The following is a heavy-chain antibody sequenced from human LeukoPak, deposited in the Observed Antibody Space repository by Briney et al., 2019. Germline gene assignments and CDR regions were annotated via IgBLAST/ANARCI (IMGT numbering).Heavy chain of an antibody. CDR1: GYTFTSYG. J-gene: IGHJ4*02. CDR2: ISAYNGNT. CDR3: ARDCSSTSCSPFDY. Sequence: ASVKVSCKASGYTFTSYGISWVRPAPGQGLEWMGWISAYNGNTNYAQKLQGRVTMTTDTSTSTAYMELRSLRSDDTAVYYCARDCSSTSCSPFDYWGQGTLVTVSS. D-gene: IGHD2-2*01. V-gene: IGHV1-18*01.